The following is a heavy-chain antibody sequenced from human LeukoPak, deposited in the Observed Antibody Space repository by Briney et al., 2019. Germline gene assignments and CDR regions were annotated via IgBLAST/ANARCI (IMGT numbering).Heavy chain of an antibody. D-gene: IGHD3-22*01. CDR2: ITSSGGRT. CDR3: ANDYYDSSAYYYPDTFDI. J-gene: IGHJ3*02. CDR1: GFTFSSYA. V-gene: IGHV3-23*01. Sequence: PGGSLRLSCAASGFTFSSYAMDWVRQAPEKGLEWVSIITSSGGRTHYADSVKGRFTISRDNSKNTLYLQMSSLRAEDTAVYYCANDYYDSSAYYYPDTFDIWGQGTMVTVSS.